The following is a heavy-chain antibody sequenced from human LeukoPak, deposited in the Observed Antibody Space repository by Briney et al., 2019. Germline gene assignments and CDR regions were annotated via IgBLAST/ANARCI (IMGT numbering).Heavy chain of an antibody. Sequence: SETLSLTCTVSGYSINSGYYWGWIRQPPGKGLEWIAIIYHSGSTYYNPSLKSRVTISVDTSKNQFSLRLNSVTAADTAVYYCTRNNYDLLTGWGQGTLVTVSS. V-gene: IGHV4-38-2*02. CDR1: GYSINSGYY. CDR2: IYHSGST. CDR3: TRNNYDLLTG. J-gene: IGHJ4*02. D-gene: IGHD3-9*01.